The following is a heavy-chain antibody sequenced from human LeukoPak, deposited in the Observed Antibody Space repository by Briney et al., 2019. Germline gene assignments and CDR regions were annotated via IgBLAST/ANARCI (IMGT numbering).Heavy chain of an antibody. CDR1: GGSFSGYY. CDR3: ARGRYYYGSGTKTGYYYGMDV. D-gene: IGHD3-10*01. J-gene: IGHJ6*02. V-gene: IGHV4-34*01. Sequence: PSETLSLTCAVYGGSFSGYYWSWIRQPPGKGLEWIGEISHSGSTNYNPSLKSRVTISVDTSKNQFSLKLSSVTAADTAVYYCARGRYYYGSGTKTGYYYGMDVWGQGTTVTVSS. CDR2: ISHSGST.